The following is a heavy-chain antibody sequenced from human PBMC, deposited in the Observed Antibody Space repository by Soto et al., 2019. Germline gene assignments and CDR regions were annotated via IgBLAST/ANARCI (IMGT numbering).Heavy chain of an antibody. D-gene: IGHD3-9*01. Sequence: SVKVSCKASGGTFSSYAISWVRQAPGQGLEWMGGIIPIFGTANYAQKFQGRVTITADESTSTAYMELSSLRSEDTAVYYCAREPSNYDILTGYPTGDRNPYYYYGMDVWGQGTTVTVSS. CDR3: AREPSNYDILTGYPTGDRNPYYYYGMDV. CDR1: GGTFSSYA. V-gene: IGHV1-69*13. J-gene: IGHJ6*02. CDR2: IIPIFGTA.